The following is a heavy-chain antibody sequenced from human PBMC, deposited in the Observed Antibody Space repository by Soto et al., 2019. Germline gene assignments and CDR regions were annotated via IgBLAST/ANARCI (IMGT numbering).Heavy chain of an antibody. CDR1: GFTFSSYA. D-gene: IGHD2-8*01. J-gene: IGHJ6*02. V-gene: IGHV3-23*01. CDR2: ISGSGGST. CDR3: AKGKAGHCTNGVCPGGYYYYGMDV. Sequence: GGSLRLSCAASGFTFSSYAMSWVRQAPGKGLEWVSAISGSGGSTYYADSVKGRFTISRDNSKNTLYLQMNSLRAEDTAVYYCAKGKAGHCTNGVCPGGYYYYGMDVWGQGTTVTVSS.